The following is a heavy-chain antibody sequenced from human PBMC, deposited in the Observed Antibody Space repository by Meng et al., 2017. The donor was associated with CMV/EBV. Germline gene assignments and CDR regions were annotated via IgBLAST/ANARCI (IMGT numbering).Heavy chain of an antibody. V-gene: IGHV1-69*10. CDR1: GGTFSSYA. CDR3: AASSIPGYSGPDYYYGMDV. Sequence: SVKVSCKASGGTFSSYAISWVRQPPGQGLEWMGGIIPILGIANYAQKFQGRVTITADKSTSTAYMELSSLRSEDTAVYYCAASSIPGYSGPDYYYGMDVWGQGTTVTVSS. J-gene: IGHJ6*02. CDR2: IIPILGIA. D-gene: IGHD5-12*01.